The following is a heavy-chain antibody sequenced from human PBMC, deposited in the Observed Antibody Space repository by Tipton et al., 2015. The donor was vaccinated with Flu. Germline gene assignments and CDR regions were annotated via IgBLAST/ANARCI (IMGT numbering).Heavy chain of an antibody. CDR3: ATLGNSGTDGFDI. CDR1: GFTVSSKY. V-gene: IGHV3-66*02. Sequence: SLRLSCAASGFTVSSKYMGWVRQAPGKGLQWVSVIYRGGTTYVADSVKGRCTISRDNSKNTLYLQWNSLTTEDMAVYHCATLGNSGTDGFDIWGQGTMVTISS. CDR2: IYRGGTT. J-gene: IGHJ3*02. D-gene: IGHD5-12*01.